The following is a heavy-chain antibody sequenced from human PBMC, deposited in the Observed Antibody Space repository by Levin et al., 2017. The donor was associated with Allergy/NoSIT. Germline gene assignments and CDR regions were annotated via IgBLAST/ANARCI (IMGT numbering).Heavy chain of an antibody. Sequence: SETLSLTCAVYGGSFSGYYWSWIRQPPGKGLEWIGEINHSGSTNYNPSLKSRVTISVDTSKNQFSLKLSSVTAADTAVYYCARVGGMGTARWGQGTLVTVSS. CDR3: ARVGGMGTAR. D-gene: IGHD3-16*01. V-gene: IGHV4-34*01. CDR1: GGSFSGYY. J-gene: IGHJ4*02. CDR2: INHSGST.